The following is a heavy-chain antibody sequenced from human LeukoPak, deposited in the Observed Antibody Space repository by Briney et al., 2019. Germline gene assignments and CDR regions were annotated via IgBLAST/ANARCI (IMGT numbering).Heavy chain of an antibody. J-gene: IGHJ4*02. CDR3: AKLKYSSGYFDY. CDR2: ISGSGGST. V-gene: IGHV3-23*01. Sequence: GGSLRLSCAASGFTFRSYAMSWVRQAPGKGLEWVSAISGSGGSTYYADSVKGRFTISRDNSKNTLYLQMNSLRAEDTAVYYCAKLKYSSGYFDYWGPGTLVTVSS. CDR1: GFTFRSYA. D-gene: IGHD3-22*01.